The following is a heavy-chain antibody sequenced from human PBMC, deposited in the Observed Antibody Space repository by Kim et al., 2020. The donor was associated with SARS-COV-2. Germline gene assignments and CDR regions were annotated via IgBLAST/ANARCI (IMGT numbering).Heavy chain of an antibody. CDR2: INHSGST. Sequence: SETLSLTCAVYGGSFSGYYWSWIRQPPGKGLEWIGEINHSGSTNYNPSLKSRVTISVDTSKNQFSLQLSSVTAADTAVYYCARGDIYCGGDCSPFDYWGQGSLVTVSS. J-gene: IGHJ4*02. CDR3: ARGDIYCGGDCSPFDY. V-gene: IGHV4-34*01. CDR1: GGSFSGYY. D-gene: IGHD2-21*02.